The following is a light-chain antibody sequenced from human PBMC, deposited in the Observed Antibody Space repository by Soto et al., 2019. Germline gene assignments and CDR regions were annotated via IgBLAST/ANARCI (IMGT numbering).Light chain of an antibody. J-gene: IGKJ2*01. CDR2: DAS. V-gene: IGKV3-20*01. Sequence: EIVLTQSPGILSLSPGERATLSCRASQTVSGNYLAWYQQKPGQAPRLLIYDASIRLSGIPDRFSGSGSGTYFTLTISRLEPEVFAVYYCQQFGSSTGYTFGQGTKLEI. CDR3: QQFGSSTGYT. CDR1: QTVSGNY.